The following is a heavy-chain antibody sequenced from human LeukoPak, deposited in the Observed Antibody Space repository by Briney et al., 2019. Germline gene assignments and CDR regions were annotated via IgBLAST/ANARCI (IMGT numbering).Heavy chain of an antibody. J-gene: IGHJ4*02. Sequence: ETLSLTCTVSGGSISSGGYYWSWVRQAPGKGLEWVSSISSSSSSIHYADSVKGRFTISRDNAKNSLYLQMNSLRAEDTAVYYCARVGPTGYFDYWGQKTLVTVSS. D-gene: IGHD4-17*01. CDR1: GGSISSGGYY. V-gene: IGHV3-21*01. CDR3: ARVGPTGYFDY. CDR2: ISSSSSSI.